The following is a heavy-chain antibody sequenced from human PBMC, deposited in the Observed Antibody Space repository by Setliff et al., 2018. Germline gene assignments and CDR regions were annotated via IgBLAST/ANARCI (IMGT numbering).Heavy chain of an antibody. D-gene: IGHD1-20*01. CDR3: ARARSFNWIDIDY. J-gene: IGHJ4*02. CDR2: INTGNANT. V-gene: IGHV1-3*04. CDR1: GYTFTNYA. Sequence: GASVKVSCKASGYTFTNYAIHWVRQAPGQRPEWMGWINTGNANTKYSQKFQGRVTITRDASASTAYMELSSLRSEDTAVYYCARARSFNWIDIDYWGQGTLVTVSS.